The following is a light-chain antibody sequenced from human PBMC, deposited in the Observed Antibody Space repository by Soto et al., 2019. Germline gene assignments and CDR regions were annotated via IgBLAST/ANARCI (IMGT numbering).Light chain of an antibody. CDR1: QSVSSY. CDR3: HQRINWPPT. J-gene: IGKJ2*01. CDR2: DAS. Sequence: DIVLTQSPATLSLSPGERATLSCRASQSVSSYLAWYQQKPGQAPRLLIYDASNRATGIPARFSGSGSGTDFTLTISSVGPEDSAVYYCHQRINWPPTFGQGTTLEIK. V-gene: IGKV3-11*01.